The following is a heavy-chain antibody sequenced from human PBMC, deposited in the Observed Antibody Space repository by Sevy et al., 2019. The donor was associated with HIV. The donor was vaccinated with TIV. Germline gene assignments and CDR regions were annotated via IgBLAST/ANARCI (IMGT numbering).Heavy chain of an antibody. Sequence: GGSLRLSCAASGFTFSSYAMHWVRQAPGKGLEWVAVLSYDGGNKYYADSVKGRFTISRDNSKNTLYLQMNSLRAEDTAVYYCARGWSDFDYLGQGTLVTVSS. D-gene: IGHD6-19*01. J-gene: IGHJ4*02. CDR3: ARGWSDFDY. CDR1: GFTFSSYA. V-gene: IGHV3-30-3*01. CDR2: LSYDGGNK.